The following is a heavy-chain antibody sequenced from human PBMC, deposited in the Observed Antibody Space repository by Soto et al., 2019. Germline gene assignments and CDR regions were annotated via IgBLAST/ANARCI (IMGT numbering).Heavy chain of an antibody. CDR1: GYTFTNYF. CDR3: ARGGPEMATIGSFDY. V-gene: IGHV1-46*01. Sequence: QGQLVQSGTEVKKPGASVKVSCKASGYTFTNYFIHWVRQAPGQGLEWMGRINPSGGSTTYAQKFQGRITMTRDSSTSTVYMEQSSLRSEGTAVYYCARGGPEMATIGSFDYWGQGTLVTVSS. J-gene: IGHJ4*02. D-gene: IGHD5-12*01. CDR2: INPSGGST.